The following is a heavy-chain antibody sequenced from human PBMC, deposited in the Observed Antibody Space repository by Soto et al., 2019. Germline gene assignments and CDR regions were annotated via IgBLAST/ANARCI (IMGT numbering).Heavy chain of an antibody. Sequence: QVQLVESGGGVVQPGRSLRLSCAASGFTFSSYAMHWVRQAPGKGLEWVAVISYYGSNKYYADSVKGRFTISRYNSKNTRALQMNTQRGKATAVDYCAIDPLPYCYIVPYHCEPWWQRTMVSVS. CDR3: AIDPLPYCYIVPYHCEP. V-gene: IGHV3-30-3*01. CDR1: GFTFSSYA. J-gene: IGHJ5*02. D-gene: IGHD2-8*01. CDR2: ISYYGSNK.